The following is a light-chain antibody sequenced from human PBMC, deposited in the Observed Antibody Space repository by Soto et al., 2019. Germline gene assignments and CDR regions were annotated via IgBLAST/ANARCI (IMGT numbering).Light chain of an antibody. CDR1: RSIDSSC. Sequence: ERVLMQSPGTLSLFPGERATLSCRASRSIDSSCLTWHQQRPGQAPRLLIYSASTRASGIPDRFSGSGSGTDFTLTISRLEPKDFAVYYRQQYGTFGQGTKVDIK. CDR3: QQYGT. CDR2: SAS. V-gene: IGKV3-20*01. J-gene: IGKJ1*01.